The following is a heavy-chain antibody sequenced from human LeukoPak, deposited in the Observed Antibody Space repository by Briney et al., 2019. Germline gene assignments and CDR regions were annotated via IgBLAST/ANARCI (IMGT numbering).Heavy chain of an antibody. Sequence: GGSLRLSCAASGFTFSSYAMSWVRQAPGQGLEWVSAISGSGGSTYYADSVKGRFTISRDNSKNTLYLQMNSLRAEDTAVYYCAKGVYYYDSSGYYFTRDYYYYYGMDVWGQGTTVTVSS. J-gene: IGHJ6*02. CDR2: ISGSGGST. D-gene: IGHD3-22*01. CDR1: GFTFSSYA. CDR3: AKGVYYYDSSGYYFTRDYYYYYGMDV. V-gene: IGHV3-23*01.